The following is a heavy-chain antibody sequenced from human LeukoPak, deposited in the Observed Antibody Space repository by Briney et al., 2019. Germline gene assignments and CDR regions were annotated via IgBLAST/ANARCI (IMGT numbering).Heavy chain of an antibody. Sequence: ASVKVSCKASGYTFTSYYMHWVRQAPGPGLEWMGIINPSGGSTSYAQKSQGRVTMTSDTSTSTVYMELSSLRSEDTAVYYWARDRQGLVPGRYYGMDVWGQGTTVTVSS. V-gene: IGHV1-46*01. CDR2: INPSGGST. CDR3: ARDRQGLVPGRYYGMDV. CDR1: GYTFTSYY. D-gene: IGHD6-19*01. J-gene: IGHJ6*02.